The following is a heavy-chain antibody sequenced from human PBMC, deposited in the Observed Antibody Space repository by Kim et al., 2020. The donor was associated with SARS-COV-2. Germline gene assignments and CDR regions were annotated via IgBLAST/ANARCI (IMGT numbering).Heavy chain of an antibody. CDR3: AREDTGRVNGMDV. D-gene: IGHD3-10*01. CDR2: IIPIFGTA. Sequence: SVKVSCKASGGTFSSYAISWVRQAPGQGLEWMGGIIPIFGTANYAQKFQGRVTITADESTSTAYMELSSLRSEDTAVYYCAREDTGRVNGMDVWGQGTTVTVSS. J-gene: IGHJ6*02. V-gene: IGHV1-69*13. CDR1: GGTFSSYA.